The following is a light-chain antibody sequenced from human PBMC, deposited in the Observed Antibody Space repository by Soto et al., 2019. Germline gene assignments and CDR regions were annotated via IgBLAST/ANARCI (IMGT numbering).Light chain of an antibody. V-gene: IGLV1-44*01. J-gene: IGLJ2*01. CDR2: RNN. CDR3: AARDDSLNAVI. Sequence: VLTHPPSSSGTPWQGVTISCSGSSSNIGSHSVDWYQQLPGTAPKLLIFRNNQRPSGVPDRFSGSKSGTSASLAISGLRSEDEADYYCAARDDSLNAVIFGGGTKVTVL. CDR1: SSNIGSHS.